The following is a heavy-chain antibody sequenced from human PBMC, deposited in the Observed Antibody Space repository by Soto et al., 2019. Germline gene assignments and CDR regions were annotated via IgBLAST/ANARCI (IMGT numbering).Heavy chain of an antibody. CDR2: ISWNSGSI. J-gene: IGHJ6*02. Sequence: SLRLSCAASGFTFDDYAMHWVRQAPGKGLEWVSGISWNSGSIGYADSVKGRFTISRDNAKNSLYLQMNSLRAEDTALYYCAKTHQPYYYYGMDVWGQGTTVTVS. CDR1: GFTFDDYA. CDR3: AKTHQPYYYYGMDV. V-gene: IGHV3-9*01. D-gene: IGHD2-2*01.